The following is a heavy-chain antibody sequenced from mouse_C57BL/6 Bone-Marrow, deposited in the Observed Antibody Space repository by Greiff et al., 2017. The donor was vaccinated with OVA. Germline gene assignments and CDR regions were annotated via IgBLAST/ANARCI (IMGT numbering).Heavy chain of an antibody. D-gene: IGHD1-1*01. J-gene: IGHJ1*03. Sequence: QVQLQQPGAELVMPGASVKLSCKASGYTFTSYWMHWVKQRPGQGLEWIGEIDPSDSYTNYNQKFKGKSTLTVDKSSSTAYMQLSSLTSEDSAVYYCARSGYGSSQWYFDVWGTGTTVTVSS. CDR2: IDPSDSYT. CDR1: GYTFTSYW. CDR3: ARSGYGSSQWYFDV. V-gene: IGHV1-69*01.